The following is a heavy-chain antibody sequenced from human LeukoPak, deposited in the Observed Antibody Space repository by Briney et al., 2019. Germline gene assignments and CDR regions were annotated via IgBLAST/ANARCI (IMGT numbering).Heavy chain of an antibody. Sequence: SGGSLRLSCAASGFTFSSYAMHWVRQAPGKGLEWVAVISYDGSNKYYADSVKGRFTISRDNSKNTLYLQMNSLRAEDTAVYYCAKGLRVYYYDSSGSWAWGQGTLVTVSS. CDR2: ISYDGSNK. D-gene: IGHD3-22*01. CDR3: AKGLRVYYYDSSGSWA. V-gene: IGHV3-30*04. J-gene: IGHJ5*02. CDR1: GFTFSSYA.